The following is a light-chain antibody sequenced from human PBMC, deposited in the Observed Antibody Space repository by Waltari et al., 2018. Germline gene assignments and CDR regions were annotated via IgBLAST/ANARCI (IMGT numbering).Light chain of an antibody. J-gene: IGLJ2*01. CDR1: KIERKN. CDR3: HVWDASRDHVV. V-gene: IGLV3-21*02. Sequence: SYVLTQPPSVSVAPGETARITCEGNKIERKNVPLYHQKPGQAPVLVVYDDTDRPSGIPERFSGSNSGDTATLTISRVEAGDEADYYCHVWDASRDHVVFGGGTKLTVL. CDR2: DDT.